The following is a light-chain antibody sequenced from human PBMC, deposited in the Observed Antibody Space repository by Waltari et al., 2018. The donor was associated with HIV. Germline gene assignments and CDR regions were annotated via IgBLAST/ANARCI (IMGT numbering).Light chain of an antibody. Sequence: EIVLTQSPGTLSLSPGERATLSCRASQSVSSSYLAWYQQKPGQAPRLLIYGASSRATGIPDRFSGSGSGTDCTLTISRLEPEEFAVYYCQQYGSSRWTFGQGTKVEI. CDR1: QSVSSSY. J-gene: IGKJ1*01. V-gene: IGKV3-20*01. CDR3: QQYGSSRWT. CDR2: GAS.